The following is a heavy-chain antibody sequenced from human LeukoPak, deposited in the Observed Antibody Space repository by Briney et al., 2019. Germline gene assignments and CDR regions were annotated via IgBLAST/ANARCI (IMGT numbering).Heavy chain of an antibody. CDR2: INHSGST. D-gene: IGHD3-9*01. J-gene: IGHJ4*02. Sequence: SETLSLTCAVYGGSFSGYYWSWIRQPPGKGLEWIGEINHSGSTNYNPSLKSRVTISVDTSKSQFSLKLSSVTAADTAVYYCASRTRYVGFDYWGQGTLVTVSS. CDR1: GGSFSGYY. CDR3: ASRTRYVGFDY. V-gene: IGHV4-34*01.